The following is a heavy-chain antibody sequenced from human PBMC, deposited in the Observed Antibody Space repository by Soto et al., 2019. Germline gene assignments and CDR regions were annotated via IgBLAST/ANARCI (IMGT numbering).Heavy chain of an antibody. CDR3: PRGRYYYDSSGYYYAHFDY. CDR2: IYYSGST. Sequence: TLSLTSTVAGGSISSGSYYWGCLRQPPGKGLEWIGSIYYSGSTYYNPSLKSRVTISVDTSKNQFSLKLSSVTAADTAVYYCPRGRYYYDSSGYYYAHFDYWGQGTLVTVSS. J-gene: IGHJ4*02. CDR1: GGSISSGSYY. V-gene: IGHV4-39*01. D-gene: IGHD3-22*01.